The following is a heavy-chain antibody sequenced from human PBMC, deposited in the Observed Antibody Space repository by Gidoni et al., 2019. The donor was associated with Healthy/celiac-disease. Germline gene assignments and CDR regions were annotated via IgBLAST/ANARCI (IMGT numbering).Heavy chain of an antibody. D-gene: IGHD3-16*01. CDR1: CGSISSGGYS. V-gene: IGHV4-30-2*01. J-gene: IGHJ4*02. CDR3: ARGGITVYADY. CDR2: IYHSGST. Sequence: QLQLQESGSVLVKPSPTLSLTFAASCGSISSGGYSWSWIRQPPGKGLEWIGYIYHSGSTYYNPSLKSRVTISVDRSKKQFSLKLSSVTAADTAVYYCARGGITVYADYWGQGTLVTVSS.